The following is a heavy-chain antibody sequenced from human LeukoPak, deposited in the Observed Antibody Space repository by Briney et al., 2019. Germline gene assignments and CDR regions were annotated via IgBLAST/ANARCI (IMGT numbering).Heavy chain of an antibody. V-gene: IGHV1-18*01. CDR3: ARAAEGSGSYYNRPRLTPGWYYFDY. CDR2: ISAYNGNT. CDR1: GGTFSSYA. D-gene: IGHD3-10*01. J-gene: IGHJ4*02. Sequence: GSVKVSCKASGGTFSSYAISWVRQAPGQGLEWMGWISAYNGNTNYAQKLQGRVTMTTDTSTSTAYMELRSLRSDDTAVYYCARAAEGSGSYYNRPRLTPGWYYFDYWGQGTLVTVSS.